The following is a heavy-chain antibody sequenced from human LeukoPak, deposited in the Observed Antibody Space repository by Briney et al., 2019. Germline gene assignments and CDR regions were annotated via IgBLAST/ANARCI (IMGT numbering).Heavy chain of an antibody. CDR1: GGTFSSYA. D-gene: IGHD6-13*01. J-gene: IGHJ4*02. CDR2: IIPIFGTA. Sequence: SVKVSCKASGGTFSSYAISWVRQAPGQGLEWMGGIIPIFGTANYAQKFQGGVTITADKSTSTAYMELSSLRSEDTAVYYCARSQQLVRRYFDYWGQGTLVTVSS. V-gene: IGHV1-69*06. CDR3: ARSQQLVRRYFDY.